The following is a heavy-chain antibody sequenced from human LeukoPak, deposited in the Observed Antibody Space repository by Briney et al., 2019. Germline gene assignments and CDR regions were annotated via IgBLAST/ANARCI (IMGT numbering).Heavy chain of an antibody. CDR2: IKEDGGEE. D-gene: IGHD1-20*01. J-gene: IGHJ4*02. CDR3: VPLNWNPPGDFDR. Sequence: GGSLRLSCAASGFNFSDFWMTWVRQIPGKGLQWVANIKEDGGEEYHVDSVKGRFAISRDNTRRSLFLQMNSLRVEDTAVYYCVPLNWNPPGDFDRWGQGTLVTVSS. CDR1: GFNFSDFW. V-gene: IGHV3-7*01.